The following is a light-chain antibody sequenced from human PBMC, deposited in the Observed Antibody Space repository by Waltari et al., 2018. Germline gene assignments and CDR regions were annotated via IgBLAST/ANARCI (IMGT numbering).Light chain of an antibody. V-gene: IGKV1-5*03. J-gene: IGKJ5*01. CDR1: ATVLTW. Sequence: DIQMTQSPSTLSASVGDSVTITCRASATVLTWLAWYQQKPGKAPKLLIYKASSLESGVPSRFRGSGSGTDFTLTISSLQPEDFATYYCQQTYSSPPFFGQGTRLEIK. CDR3: QQTYSSPPF. CDR2: KAS.